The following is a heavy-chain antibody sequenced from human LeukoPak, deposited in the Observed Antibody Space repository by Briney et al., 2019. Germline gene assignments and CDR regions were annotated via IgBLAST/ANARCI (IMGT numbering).Heavy chain of an antibody. CDR3: ARRGLWSGYYCFDY. CDR2: VNHSGGT. Sequence: SETLSLTCAVYGGSFSGYYWSWIRQPPGKGLEWIGEVNHSGGTNYNPSLKSRVRISVDTSKNQFSLKLSSVTAAETAVYYCARRGLWSGYYCFDYWGPGTLVTVSS. J-gene: IGHJ4*02. V-gene: IGHV4-34*01. D-gene: IGHD3-3*01. CDR1: GGSFSGYY.